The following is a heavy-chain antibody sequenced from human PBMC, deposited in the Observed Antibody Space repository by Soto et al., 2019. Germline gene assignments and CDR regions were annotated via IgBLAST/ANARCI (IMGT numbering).Heavy chain of an antibody. Sequence: GGSLRLSCAASGFSISTYGVTWVRQAPGKGLEWVSGFSGSSGNTYYADSVKGRFTISRDNSKNTVYLQMNSLRAEDTAVYYCARWNGYGDSWGQGTLVTVPQ. CDR3: ARWNGYGDS. J-gene: IGHJ4*02. CDR2: FSGSSGNT. CDR1: GFSISTYG. D-gene: IGHD1-1*01. V-gene: IGHV3-23*01.